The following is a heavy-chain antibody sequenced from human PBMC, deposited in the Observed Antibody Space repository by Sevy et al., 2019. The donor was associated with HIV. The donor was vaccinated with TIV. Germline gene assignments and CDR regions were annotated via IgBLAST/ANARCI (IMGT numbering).Heavy chain of an antibody. D-gene: IGHD3-3*01. V-gene: IGHV6-1*01. CDR2: TYYMSKWYD. Sequence: QSQTPSLTCAISGDSVSSNSATWNWIRQSPSRGLEWLGRTYYMSKWYDDYSVSVKSRITINPDTSKNQFSLQLKSVIPEDTAMYYCTRSITGGRSWQFDSRGQGTLVTVSS. CDR3: TRSITGGRSWQFDS. CDR1: GDSVSSNSAT. J-gene: IGHJ4*02.